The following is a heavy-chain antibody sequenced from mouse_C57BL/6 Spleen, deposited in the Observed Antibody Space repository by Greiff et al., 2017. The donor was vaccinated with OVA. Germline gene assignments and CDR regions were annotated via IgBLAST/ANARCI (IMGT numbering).Heavy chain of an antibody. CDR2: IYPGDGDT. D-gene: IGHD3-2*02. V-gene: IGHV1-82*01. Sequence: VQLQQSGPELVKPGASVKISCKASGYAFSSSWMNWVKQRPGKGLEWIGRIYPGDGDTNYNGKFKGKATLTADKSSSTAYMQLSSLTSEDSAVYFCAREGQLRPHFDYWGQGTTLTVSS. CDR3: AREGQLRPHFDY. J-gene: IGHJ2*01. CDR1: GYAFSSSW.